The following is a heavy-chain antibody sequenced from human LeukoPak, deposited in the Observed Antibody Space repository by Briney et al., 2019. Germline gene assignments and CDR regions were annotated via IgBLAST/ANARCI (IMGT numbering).Heavy chain of an antibody. CDR2: IYSGGST. J-gene: IGHJ6*03. Sequence: GGSLRLSCAASGFTVSSNYMSWVRQAPGKGLEWVSVIYSGGSTYYTDSVKGRFTISRDNSKNTLYLQMNSLRAEDTAVYYCARVKAGYYYYMDVWGKGTTVTVSS. V-gene: IGHV3-53*01. CDR1: GFTVSSNY. D-gene: IGHD3-10*01. CDR3: ARVKAGYYYYMDV.